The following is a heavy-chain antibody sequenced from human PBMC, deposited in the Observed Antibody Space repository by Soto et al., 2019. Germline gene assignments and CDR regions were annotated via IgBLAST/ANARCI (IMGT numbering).Heavy chain of an antibody. CDR1: GGTFSSYA. D-gene: IGHD6-6*01. Sequence: SAKVSCKASGGTFSSYAISWVRQAPGQGLEWMGGIIPIFGTANYAQKFQGRVTITADESTSTAYMELSSLRSEDTAVYYCARLSSIAARPAYYYYYGMDVWGQGTTVTVSS. CDR3: ARLSSIAARPAYYYYYGMDV. J-gene: IGHJ6*02. CDR2: IIPIFGTA. V-gene: IGHV1-69*13.